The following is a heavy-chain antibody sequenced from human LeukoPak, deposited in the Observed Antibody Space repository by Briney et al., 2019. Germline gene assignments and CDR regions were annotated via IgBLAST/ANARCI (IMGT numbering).Heavy chain of an antibody. CDR1: GFTVGSNY. Sequence: PGGSLRLSCAASGFTVGSNYMSWVRQAPGKGLEWVSAISGSGGSTYYADSVKGRFTISRDNSKNTLYLQMNSLRAEDTAVYYCAKDQDLDRAHRYYYYYGMDVWGQGTTVTVSS. D-gene: IGHD3-22*01. CDR3: AKDQDLDRAHRYYYYYGMDV. J-gene: IGHJ6*02. V-gene: IGHV3-23*01. CDR2: ISGSGGST.